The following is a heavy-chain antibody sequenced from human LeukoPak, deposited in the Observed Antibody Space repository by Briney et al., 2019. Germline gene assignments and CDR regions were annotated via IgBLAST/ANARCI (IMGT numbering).Heavy chain of an antibody. V-gene: IGHV3-74*01. D-gene: IGHD6-13*01. CDR3: ASYLTLNSAGLRY. CDR2: ISSDGSST. J-gene: IGHJ4*02. Sequence: PGGSLRLSCAASGFTFSSYWMHWVRQAPGKGLVWVSRISSDGSSTSYADSVKGRFTISRDNAKNTLYLQMNSLRAEDTAVYYCASYLTLNSAGLRYWGQGTLVTVSS. CDR1: GFTFSSYW.